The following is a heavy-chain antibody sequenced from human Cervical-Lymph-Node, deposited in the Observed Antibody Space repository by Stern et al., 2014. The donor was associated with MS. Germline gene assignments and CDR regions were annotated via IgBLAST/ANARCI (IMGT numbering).Heavy chain of an antibody. Sequence: QEQLQESGPGLVKPSQSLSLTCTVSGDSIVTGSHYWSWIRQHPGKGLEWIGYIYHTGSNNYNPSLKSRVTLSIDTSKNQCSLNLSSVTGADTAVYCCARDSGYLDYWGQGTLVTVSS. CDR3: ARDSGYLDY. D-gene: IGHD3-22*01. V-gene: IGHV4-31*03. J-gene: IGHJ4*02. CDR2: IYHTGSN. CDR1: GDSIVTGSHY.